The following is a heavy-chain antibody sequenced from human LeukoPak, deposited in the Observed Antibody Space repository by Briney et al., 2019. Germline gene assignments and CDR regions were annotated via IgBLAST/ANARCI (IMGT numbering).Heavy chain of an antibody. J-gene: IGHJ4*02. CDR3: AKGSYYDFWSGYWIFNYFDY. D-gene: IGHD3-3*01. CDR1: GFNFRAYW. Sequence: GGSLRLSCTTSGFNFRAYWMGWVRQAPGKGLEWVSGISASGGSTYYADSVKGRFTISRDKSKNTLYLQMNSLRAEDTAVYYCAKGSYYDFWSGYWIFNYFDYWGQGTLVTVSS. V-gene: IGHV3-23*01. CDR2: ISASGGST.